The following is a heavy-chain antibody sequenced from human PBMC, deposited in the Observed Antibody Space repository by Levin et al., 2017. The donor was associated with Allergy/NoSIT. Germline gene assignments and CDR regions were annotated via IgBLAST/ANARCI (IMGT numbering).Heavy chain of an antibody. D-gene: IGHD6-19*01. CDR2: ISGSGGST. Sequence: PGGSLRLSCAASGFTFSSYAMSWVRQAPGKGLEWVSGISGSGGSTYYADSVKGRFTISRDNSKSTLYLQMNSLRGEDTDMYYCAKDRAVAGTMGAFQHWGQGTLVTVSS. CDR3: AKDRAVAGTMGAFQH. V-gene: IGHV3-23*01. CDR1: GFTFSSYA. J-gene: IGHJ1*01.